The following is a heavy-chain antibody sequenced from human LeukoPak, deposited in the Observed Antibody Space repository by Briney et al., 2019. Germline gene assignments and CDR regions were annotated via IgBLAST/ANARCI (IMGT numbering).Heavy chain of an antibody. Sequence: GGSLRLSCAASGFTFSRYSMNWDRQAPGKGLEWRSYISRTSSAIYYADSLKGRFTISRDNAKNSLYLQMNRLRAEDTAVYYCARVIGSYGDSAYWGQGTLVTVSS. CDR2: ISRTSSAI. V-gene: IGHV3-48*04. CDR1: GFTFSRYS. D-gene: IGHD3-16*01. J-gene: IGHJ4*02. CDR3: ARVIGSYGDSAY.